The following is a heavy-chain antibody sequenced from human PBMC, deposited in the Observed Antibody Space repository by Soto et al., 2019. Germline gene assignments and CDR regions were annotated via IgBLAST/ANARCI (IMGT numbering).Heavy chain of an antibody. V-gene: IGHV3-33*01. CDR3: ARDDDNDANALDY. D-gene: IGHD1-1*01. Sequence: GVSLRLSCAASGFTFSKYGMHWGRQAPGKGLEWVPLIWNDGIRKVYVDSVKGRFTISRDNSKNTLDLQMNNLRDEDPAVYYCARDDDNDANALDYWGPGTLVTVSS. J-gene: IGHJ4*02. CDR1: GFTFSKYG. CDR2: IWNDGIRK.